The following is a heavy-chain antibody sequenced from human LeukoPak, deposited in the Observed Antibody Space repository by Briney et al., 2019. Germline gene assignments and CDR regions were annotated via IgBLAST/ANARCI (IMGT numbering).Heavy chain of an antibody. Sequence: PGGSLRLSCAASGFTFSSFAMHWVRQSPGKGLEWVAVISYDGRTKYYADSVKGRFTISRDNAKNTLYLQMNSLRAEDTAVYYCARDQYDFWSGNDYWGQGTLVTVSS. J-gene: IGHJ4*02. CDR2: ISYDGRTK. CDR3: ARDQYDFWSGNDY. D-gene: IGHD3-3*01. V-gene: IGHV3-30*04. CDR1: GFTFSSFA.